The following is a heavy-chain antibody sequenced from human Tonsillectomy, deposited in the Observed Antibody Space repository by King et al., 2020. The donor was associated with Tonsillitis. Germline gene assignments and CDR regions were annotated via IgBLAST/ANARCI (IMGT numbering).Heavy chain of an antibody. V-gene: IGHV4-61*02. Sequence: QLQESGPGLVKPSQTLSLTCSVSGGSISSESYYWSWIRQPAGKGLEWIGRIYTSGSTNYNPSLKSRVTISVDTSKSQFSLKLTSVTAADTAVYYCARENRYYYESSGYYPRGWLDPWGQGTRVTVSS. CDR3: ARENRYYYESSGYYPRGWLDP. CDR2: IYTSGST. J-gene: IGHJ5*02. D-gene: IGHD3-22*01. CDR1: GGSISSESYY.